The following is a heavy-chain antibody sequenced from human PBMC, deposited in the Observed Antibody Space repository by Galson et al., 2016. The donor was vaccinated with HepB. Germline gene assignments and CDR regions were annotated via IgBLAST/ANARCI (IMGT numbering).Heavy chain of an antibody. CDR2: ISYDGNDK. Sequence: SLRLSCAASGFSFSSYGMHWVRQAPGKGLEWVAVISYDGNDKYYADSVRGRFIISRDNSKNTLYLQMDSLRAEDTAVYYCARGGESYVWGQGTSVTVSS. V-gene: IGHV3-30*03. CDR1: GFSFSSYG. CDR3: ARGGESYV. D-gene: IGHD3-10*01. J-gene: IGHJ6*02.